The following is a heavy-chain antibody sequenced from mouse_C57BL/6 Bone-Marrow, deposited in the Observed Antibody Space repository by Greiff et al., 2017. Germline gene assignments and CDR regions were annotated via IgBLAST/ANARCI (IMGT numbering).Heavy chain of an antibody. CDR1: GYTFTGYW. J-gene: IGHJ2*01. D-gene: IGHD2-2*01. V-gene: IGHV1-9*01. CDR2: ILPGSGST. CDR3: ARGLPYYFDY. Sequence: VQLQESGAELMKPGASVKLSCKATGYTFTGYWIAWVKQRPGHGLEWIGEILPGSGSTNYTEKFKGKDTFTAYTSSNTAYMQLSSRTTEDSAIYYCARGLPYYFDYWGQGTTLTVSS.